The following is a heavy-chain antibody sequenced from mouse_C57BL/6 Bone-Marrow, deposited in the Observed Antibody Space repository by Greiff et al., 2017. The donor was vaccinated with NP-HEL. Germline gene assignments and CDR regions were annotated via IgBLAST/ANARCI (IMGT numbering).Heavy chain of an antibody. CDR2: IYPGGGYT. CDR3: ARSPGNYFDC. V-gene: IGHV1-63*01. Sequence: VKLMESGAELVRPGTSVKMSCKASGYTFTNYWIGWAKQRPGHGLEWIGDIYPGGGYTNYNEKFKGKATLNADKSSSTAYMQFSSLTSEDSAIYYCARSPGNYFDCWGQGTTLTVSS. CDR1: GYTFTNYW. D-gene: IGHD1-1*01. J-gene: IGHJ2*01.